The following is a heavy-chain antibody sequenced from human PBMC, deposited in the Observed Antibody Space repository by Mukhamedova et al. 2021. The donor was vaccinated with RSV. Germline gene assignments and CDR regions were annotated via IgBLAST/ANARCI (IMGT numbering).Heavy chain of an antibody. Sequence: VSGISWNSGSIGYADSVKGRFTISRDNAKNSLYLQMNSLRAEDTALYYCAKAKWFGELPYYFDYWGQGTLVTISS. CDR2: ISWNSGSI. D-gene: IGHD3-10*01. CDR3: AKAKWFGELPYYFDY. V-gene: IGHV3-9*01. J-gene: IGHJ4*02.